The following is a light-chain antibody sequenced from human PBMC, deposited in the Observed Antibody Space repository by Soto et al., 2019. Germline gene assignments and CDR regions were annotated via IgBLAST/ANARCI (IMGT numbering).Light chain of an antibody. CDR2: AAS. CDR3: QKCKVAPFT. Sequence: IQMTQSPSSLSAFVGDRVTITCRASQDIDNFLAWYQQKPGKVPKLLIYAASTFQSGVPSRFSGSGSGTDFTLTISSLQPEDVATYYCQKCKVAPFTFGGGTKVDIK. J-gene: IGKJ4*01. CDR1: QDIDNF. V-gene: IGKV1-27*01.